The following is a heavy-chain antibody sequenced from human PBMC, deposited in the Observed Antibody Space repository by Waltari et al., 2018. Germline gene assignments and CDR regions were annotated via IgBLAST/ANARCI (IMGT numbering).Heavy chain of an antibody. V-gene: IGHV3-30-3*01. CDR2: ISYDGSNK. CDR1: GFTFSSYA. J-gene: IGHJ4*02. CDR3: ARDRGDYGDSYFDY. Sequence: QVQLVESGGGVVQPGRSLRLSCAASGFTFSSYAMHWVRQAPGKGLEWVAVISYDGSNKYYADSVKGRFTISRDNSKNTLYLQMNSLRAEDTAVYYCARDRGDYGDSYFDYWGQGTLVTVSS. D-gene: IGHD4-17*01.